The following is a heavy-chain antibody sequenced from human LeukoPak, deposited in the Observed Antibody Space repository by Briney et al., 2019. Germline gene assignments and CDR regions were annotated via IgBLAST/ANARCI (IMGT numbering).Heavy chain of an antibody. J-gene: IGHJ4*02. CDR3: ARARGPGRLDY. Sequence: SETLSLTCSVSGGSISSGDHYWSWIRQPPGKGLEWIGYIYHSGSTYYNPSLKSRVTISVDRSKNQFSLKLSSVTAADTAVYYCARARGPGRLDYWGQGTLVTVSS. V-gene: IGHV4-30-2*01. CDR1: GGSISSGDHY. CDR2: IYHSGST. D-gene: IGHD2-15*01.